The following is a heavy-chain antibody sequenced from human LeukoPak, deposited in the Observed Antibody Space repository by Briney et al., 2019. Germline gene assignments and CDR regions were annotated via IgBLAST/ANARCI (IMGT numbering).Heavy chain of an antibody. V-gene: IGHV1-2*02. CDR1: GYTFTGCY. D-gene: IGHD6-13*01. CDR3: ARCFGSWTCWFDP. CDR2: INPNSGGT. J-gene: IGHJ5*02. Sequence: ASVKVSCKASGYTFTGCYMHWVRQAPGQGLEWMGWINPNSGGTNYAQKLQGRVTMTTDTSTSTAYMELRSLRSDDTAVYYCARCFGSWTCWFDPWGQGTLVTVSS.